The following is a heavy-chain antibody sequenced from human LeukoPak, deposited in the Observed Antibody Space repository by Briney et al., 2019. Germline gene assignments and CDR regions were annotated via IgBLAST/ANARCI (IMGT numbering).Heavy chain of an antibody. CDR3: ARDGLLIRSGSYFDY. J-gene: IGHJ4*02. Sequence: QAGGSLRLSCVASGFTFSSYAMHWVRQAPGKGLEWVAVISYDGSNKYYADSVKGRFTISRDNSKNTLYPQMNSLRAEDTAVYYCARDGLLIRSGSYFDYWGQGTLVTVSS. CDR2: ISYDGSNK. V-gene: IGHV3-30-3*01. CDR1: GFTFSSYA. D-gene: IGHD1-1*01.